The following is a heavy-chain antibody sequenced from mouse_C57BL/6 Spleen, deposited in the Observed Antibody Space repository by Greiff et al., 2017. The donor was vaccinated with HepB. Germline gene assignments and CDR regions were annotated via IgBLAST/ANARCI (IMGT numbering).Heavy chain of an antibody. CDR1: GFTFSSYA. CDR3: ARIYYGYAGRFDY. Sequence: DVQLVESGGGLVKPGGSLKLSCAASGFTFSSYAMSWVRQTPEKRLEWVATISDGGSYTYYPDNVKGRFTISRDNAKNNLYLQMSHLKSEDTAMYYCARIYYGYAGRFDYWGQGTTLTVSS. CDR2: ISDGGSYT. D-gene: IGHD2-2*01. J-gene: IGHJ2*01. V-gene: IGHV5-4*01.